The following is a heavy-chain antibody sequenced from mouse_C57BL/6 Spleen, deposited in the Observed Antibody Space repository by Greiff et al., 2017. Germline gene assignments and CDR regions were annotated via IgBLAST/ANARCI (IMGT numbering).Heavy chain of an antibody. Sequence: EVQLQQSGPELVKPGASVKIPCKASGYTFTDYNMDWVKQSHGKSLEWIGDINPNNGGTIYNQKFKGKATLTVDKSSSIAYMELRSLTSEDTAVYYCARRDDGYYPFAYWGQGTLVTVSA. CDR3: ARRDDGYYPFAY. D-gene: IGHD2-3*01. CDR2: INPNNGGT. J-gene: IGHJ3*01. V-gene: IGHV1-18*01. CDR1: GYTFTDYN.